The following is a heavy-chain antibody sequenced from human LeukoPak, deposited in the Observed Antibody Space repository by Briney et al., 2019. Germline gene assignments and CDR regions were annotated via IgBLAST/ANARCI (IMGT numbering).Heavy chain of an antibody. CDR1: GYTFTGYY. Sequence: GASVKVSCKASGYTFTGYYMHWVRQAPGQGLEWVGWINPNSGGTNYAQKFQGRVTMTRDTSISTAFMELSRLRSDDTAVFYCARDGGAVALDYWGQGTLVTVSS. CDR3: ARDGGAVALDY. D-gene: IGHD6-19*01. CDR2: INPNSGGT. V-gene: IGHV1-2*02. J-gene: IGHJ4*02.